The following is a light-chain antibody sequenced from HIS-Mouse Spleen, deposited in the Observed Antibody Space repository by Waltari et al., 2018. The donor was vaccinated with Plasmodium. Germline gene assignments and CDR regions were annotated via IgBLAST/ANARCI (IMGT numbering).Light chain of an antibody. Sequence: DIQMTQSPSSLSASVGHRVTITCRASQSISSYLNWYQQKPGNAPKLLIYAASSLQSGVPSRFSGSGSGTDFTLTISSLQPEDFATYYCQQSYSTPPTFGGGTKVEIK. V-gene: IGKV1-39*01. CDR3: QQSYSTPPT. CDR1: QSISSY. J-gene: IGKJ4*01. CDR2: AAS.